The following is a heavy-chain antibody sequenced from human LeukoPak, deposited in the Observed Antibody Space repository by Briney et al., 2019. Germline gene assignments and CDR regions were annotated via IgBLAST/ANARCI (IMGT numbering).Heavy chain of an antibody. V-gene: IGHV3-23*01. CDR3: ASGSYFQIDY. Sequence: GGSLRLSRAASGFTFSSYAMSWVRQAPGKGLEWVSAISGSGGSTYYADSAKGRFTISRDNSKNTLYLQMNSLRAEDTAVYYCASGSYFQIDYWGQGTLVTVSS. D-gene: IGHD1-26*01. CDR1: GFTFSSYA. J-gene: IGHJ4*02. CDR2: ISGSGGST.